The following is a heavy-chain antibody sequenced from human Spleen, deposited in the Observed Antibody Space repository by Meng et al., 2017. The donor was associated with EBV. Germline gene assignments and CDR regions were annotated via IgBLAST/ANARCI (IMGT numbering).Heavy chain of an antibody. D-gene: IGHD4-11*01. CDR3: ARRGGTTVTSSDY. CDR1: GVSISSSGYN. Sequence: LQLAAAAPGLVRPSETLSLICTVSGVSISSSGYNWGWIRQPPGKGLEWIGSIYYSGSTYYNPSLTSRVTISVDTSKNYFSLKLRSATAADTAVYYCARRGGTTVTSSDYWGQGTLVTVSS. CDR2: IYYSGST. V-gene: IGHV4-39*02. J-gene: IGHJ4*02.